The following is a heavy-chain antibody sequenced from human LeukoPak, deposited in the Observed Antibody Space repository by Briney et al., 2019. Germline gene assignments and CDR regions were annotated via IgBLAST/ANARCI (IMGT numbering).Heavy chain of an antibody. V-gene: IGHV6-1*01. Sequence: SQTLSLTCAISGDRVSSNSTACNWVRQSPSRGLEWLGRTYYRSKWYNDYTLSVKSRITINPDTSKNAFSLHLNSVTPEDTAIYDCARTVGLYCVDYWGPGTLVTVSS. J-gene: IGHJ4*02. CDR3: ARTVGLYCVDY. CDR1: GDRVSSNSTA. D-gene: IGHD2-15*01. CDR2: TYYRSKWYN.